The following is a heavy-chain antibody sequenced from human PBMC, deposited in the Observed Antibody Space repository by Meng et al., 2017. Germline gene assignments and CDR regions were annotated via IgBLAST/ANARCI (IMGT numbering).Heavy chain of an antibody. CDR3: ARGYYGSGLFDP. V-gene: IGHV1-8*03. CDR1: GYTFTGYY. CDR2: MNPNSGNT. D-gene: IGHD3-10*01. Sequence: GQRVQSGAEVKKPGASVKVSCKASGYTFTGYYMHWVRQAPGQGLEWMGWMNPNSGNTGYAQKFQGRVTITRNTSISTAYMELSSLRSEDTAVYYCARGYYGSGLFDPWGQGTLVTVSS. J-gene: IGHJ5*02.